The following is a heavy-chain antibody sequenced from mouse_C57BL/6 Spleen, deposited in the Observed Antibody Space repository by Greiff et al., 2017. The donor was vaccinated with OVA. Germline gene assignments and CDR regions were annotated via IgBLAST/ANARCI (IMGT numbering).Heavy chain of an antibody. CDR1: GYTFTSYW. D-gene: IGHD1-1*01. Sequence: QVQLKESGAELAKPGASVKLSCKASGYTFTSYWMHWVKQRPGQGLEWIGYINPSSGYTKYNQKFKDKATLTADKSSSTAYMQLSSLTYEDSAVYYCAVGGTTVVGAMDYWGQGTSVTVSS. CDR2: INPSSGYT. V-gene: IGHV1-7*01. CDR3: AVGGTTVVGAMDY. J-gene: IGHJ4*01.